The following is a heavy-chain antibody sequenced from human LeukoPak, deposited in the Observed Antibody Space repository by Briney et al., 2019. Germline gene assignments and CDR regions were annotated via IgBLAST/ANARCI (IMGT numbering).Heavy chain of an antibody. CDR2: INHSGST. J-gene: IGHJ4*02. V-gene: IGHV4-34*01. D-gene: IGHD3-22*01. Sequence: SETLSLTCAVYGGSFSGYYWTWIRQPPGKGLEWIGEINHSGSTNYNPSLKSRITVSIDTSKNQFSLKLSSVTAADTAVYYCARVREAEYYDSTSSDYWGQGTLVIVSS. CDR1: GGSFSGYY. CDR3: ARVREAEYYDSTSSDY.